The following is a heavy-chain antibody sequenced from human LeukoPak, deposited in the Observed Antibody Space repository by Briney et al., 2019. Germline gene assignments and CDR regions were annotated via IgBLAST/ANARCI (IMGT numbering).Heavy chain of an antibody. V-gene: IGHV3-9*01. J-gene: IGHJ5*01. CDR2: TSWNSGNI. CDR1: GFTFDDYA. CDR3: AKSSWEDSSGWFDS. Sequence: GGSLRLSCAASGFTFDDYAMHWVRQAPGKGLEWLSCTSWNSGNIRYADCVKGRFTISRDNAKNYLYLQMNSLRAEDTALYYYAKSSWEDSSGWFDSWGQGTLVTVSS. D-gene: IGHD6-19*01.